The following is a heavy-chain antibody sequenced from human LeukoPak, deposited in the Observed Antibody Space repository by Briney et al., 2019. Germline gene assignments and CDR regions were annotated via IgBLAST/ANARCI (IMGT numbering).Heavy chain of an antibody. CDR3: ARFMYSGSSDAFDI. V-gene: IGHV4-4*07. Sequence: SETLSLTCTVSGGSISSYYWSWIRQPAGKGLEWIGRIYTSGSTNYNPSLKSRVTMSVDTSKNQFSLKLSSVTAADTAVYYCARFMYSGSSDAFDIWGQGTMGTVSS. CDR2: IYTSGST. CDR1: GGSISSYY. J-gene: IGHJ3*02. D-gene: IGHD1-26*01.